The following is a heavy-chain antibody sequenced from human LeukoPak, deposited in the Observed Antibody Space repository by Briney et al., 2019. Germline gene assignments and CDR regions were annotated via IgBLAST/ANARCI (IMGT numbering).Heavy chain of an antibody. CDR2: IYHSGST. CDR3: LSSIAARTHY. D-gene: IGHD6-6*01. Sequence: SETLSLTCAVSGGSISSSNWWRWVRQPPGKGLEWIGEIYHSGSTNYNPSLKSRVTISVDKSRNQFSLKLSSVTAADTAVYYCLSSIAARTHYWGQGTLVTVSS. J-gene: IGHJ4*02. CDR1: GGSISSSNW. V-gene: IGHV4-4*02.